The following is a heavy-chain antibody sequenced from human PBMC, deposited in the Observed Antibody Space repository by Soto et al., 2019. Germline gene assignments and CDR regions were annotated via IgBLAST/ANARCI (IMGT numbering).Heavy chain of an antibody. V-gene: IGHV3-21*01. Sequence: EVQLVESGGGLVKPGGSLRLSCAASGFTFSSYSMNWVRQAPGKGLEWVSSISSSSSYIYYADSVKGRFTISRDNAKNSLYLQMNILRAEDTAVYYCARCTTVTLNWYFDLWGRGTLVTVSS. CDR2: ISSSSSYI. CDR1: GFTFSSYS. CDR3: ARCTTVTLNWYFDL. D-gene: IGHD4-17*01. J-gene: IGHJ2*01.